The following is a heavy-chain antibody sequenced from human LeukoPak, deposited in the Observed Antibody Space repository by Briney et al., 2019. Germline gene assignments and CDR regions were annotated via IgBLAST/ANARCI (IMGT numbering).Heavy chain of an antibody. Sequence: PGGSLRLSCAASGFTVSSNYMSWVRQAPGKGLEWVSSISGSGGSTYYADSVKGRFTISRDNSKNTLYLQMNTLRAEDTAVYYCAKQAGSSGYAFDIWGQGTMVTVSS. V-gene: IGHV3-23*01. D-gene: IGHD6-19*01. CDR1: GFTVSSNY. CDR3: AKQAGSSGYAFDI. J-gene: IGHJ3*02. CDR2: ISGSGGST.